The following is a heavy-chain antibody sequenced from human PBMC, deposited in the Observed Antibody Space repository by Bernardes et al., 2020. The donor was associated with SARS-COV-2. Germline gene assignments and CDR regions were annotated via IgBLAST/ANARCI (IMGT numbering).Heavy chain of an antibody. J-gene: IGHJ4*02. Sequence: GSLRLSCAASGFTLSNYAMNWVRQAPGKGLEWVSAISGRGGSTYYVDSVKGRFTISRDNSKNTLYLQMNSLRAEDTAVYYCAKELNSGYGYYFDYWGQGTLVTVSS. CDR3: AKELNSGYGYYFDY. V-gene: IGHV3-23*01. CDR2: ISGRGGST. D-gene: IGHD5-12*01. CDR1: GFTLSNYA.